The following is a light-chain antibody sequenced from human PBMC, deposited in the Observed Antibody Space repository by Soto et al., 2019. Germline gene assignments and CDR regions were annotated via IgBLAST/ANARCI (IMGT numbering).Light chain of an antibody. V-gene: IGLV2-14*01. J-gene: IGLJ1*01. CDR1: SNDIGTYDY. Sequence: QSALTQPISVSGSPGQSITISCTGDSNDIGTYDYVCWYQQHPGKAPRLLIHGGHNRSPGISGRFSASKSGLTASLTISGLQAEDEADDYCSDLSGNRVYLFGPGTKVTVL. CDR3: SDLSGNRVYL. CDR2: GGH.